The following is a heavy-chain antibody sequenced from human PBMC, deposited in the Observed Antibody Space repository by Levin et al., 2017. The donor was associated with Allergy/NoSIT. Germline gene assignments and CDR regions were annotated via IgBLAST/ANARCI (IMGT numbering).Heavy chain of an antibody. CDR2: INHSGST. CDR1: GGSFSGYY. Sequence: SETLSLTCAVYGGSFSGYYWSWIRQPPGKGLEWIGEINHSGSTNYNPSLKSRVTISVDTSKNQFSLKLSSVTAADTAVYYCARGRRYSSSWYRDYWGQGTLVTVSS. J-gene: IGHJ4*02. CDR3: ARGRRYSSSWYRDY. V-gene: IGHV4-34*01. D-gene: IGHD6-13*01.